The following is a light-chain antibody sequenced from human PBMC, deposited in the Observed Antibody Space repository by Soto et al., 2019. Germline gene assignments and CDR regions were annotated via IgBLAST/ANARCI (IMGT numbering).Light chain of an antibody. V-gene: IGKV1-5*03. J-gene: IGKJ3*01. CDR1: QSISSW. CDR2: KAS. CDR3: QQYNSYPFT. Sequence: DIQMTQSPSTLSASVGDRVTITCRASQSISSWLAWYQQKPGKAHKLLIYKASSLESGVPSRFSGSGSGTEFPLTISSLQPDDFATYYCQQYNSYPFTFGPGTEVDI.